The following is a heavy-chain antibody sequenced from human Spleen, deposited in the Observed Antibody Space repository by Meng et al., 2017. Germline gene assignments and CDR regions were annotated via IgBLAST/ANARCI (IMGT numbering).Heavy chain of an antibody. CDR2: VYYRGST. Sequence: HLQLQGSGPGLVKPSETLSLTCTVSGGSISSSSYYWGWIRQPPGKGLEWIASVYYRGSTYYNPSLKSRVTISVDTSKNQFSLKLSSVTAADTAVYYCATSTVTTFFDYWGQGTLVTVSS. J-gene: IGHJ4*02. CDR3: ATSTVTTFFDY. D-gene: IGHD4-17*01. CDR1: GGSISSSSYY. V-gene: IGHV4-39*01.